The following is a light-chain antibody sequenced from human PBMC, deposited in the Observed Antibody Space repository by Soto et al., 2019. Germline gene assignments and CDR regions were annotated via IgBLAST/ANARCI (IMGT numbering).Light chain of an antibody. CDR3: SSYTASSTVV. V-gene: IGLV2-14*01. CDR2: EVT. Sequence: QSVLTQPASVSGSPGQPITISCTGTSSDVGGYNYVSWFQQHPGKAPKLMIYEVTNRPSGVSFCFSGSKSGNTASLTISGLQAEDEADYYCSSYTASSTVVFGGGTKLTVL. J-gene: IGLJ2*01. CDR1: SSDVGGYNY.